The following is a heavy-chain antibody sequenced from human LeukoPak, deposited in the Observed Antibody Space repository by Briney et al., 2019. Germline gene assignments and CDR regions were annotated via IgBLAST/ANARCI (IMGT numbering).Heavy chain of an antibody. D-gene: IGHD3-10*01. CDR3: AKDSGGSGSLDY. V-gene: IGHV3-30*18. CDR1: GFTFSSYG. CDR2: ISYDGSNK. J-gene: IGHJ4*02. Sequence: PGKSLRLSCAASGFTFSSYGMHWVRQAPGKGLEWVAVISYDGSNKYYADSVKGRFTISRDNSKNTLYLHMNSLRAEATAVYYCAKDSGGSGSLDYWGQGTLVTVSS.